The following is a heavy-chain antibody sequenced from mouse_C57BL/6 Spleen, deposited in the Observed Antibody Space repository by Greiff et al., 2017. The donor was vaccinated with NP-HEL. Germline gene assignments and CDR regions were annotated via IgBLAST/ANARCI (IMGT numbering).Heavy chain of an antibody. J-gene: IGHJ2*01. D-gene: IGHD1-1*01. V-gene: IGHV1-55*01. CDR3: ARSLYYYGSSPVYFDY. Sequence: VQLQQPGAELVKPGASVKMSCKASGYTFTSYWITWVKQRPGQGLEWIGDIYPGSGSTNYNEKFKSKATLTVDTSSSTAYMQLSSLTSEDSAVYYCARSLYYYGSSPVYFDYWGQGTTLTVSS. CDR2: IYPGSGST. CDR1: GYTFTSYW.